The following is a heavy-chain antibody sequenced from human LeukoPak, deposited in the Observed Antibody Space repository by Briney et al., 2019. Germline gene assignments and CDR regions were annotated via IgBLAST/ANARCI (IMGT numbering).Heavy chain of an antibody. CDR1: GFTLRDVY. J-gene: IGHJ4*02. V-gene: IGHV3-53*01. Sequence: GGSLRLSCVASGFTLRDVYMNWVRQAPGKGLDWVSVIYSGGNTYYADSVKGRFTISRDNSKNTLYLQMNSLRAEDTAVYYCARDRVGATTNFDYWGQGTLVTVSS. CDR3: ARDRVGATTNFDY. D-gene: IGHD1-26*01. CDR2: IYSGGNT.